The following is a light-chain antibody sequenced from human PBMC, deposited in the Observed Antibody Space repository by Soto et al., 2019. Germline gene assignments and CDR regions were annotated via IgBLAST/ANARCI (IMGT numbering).Light chain of an antibody. CDR1: SSDVGGYNY. CDR2: DVS. V-gene: IGLV2-14*01. Sequence: QLVLTQPASVSGSPGQSITISCTGTSSDVGGYNYVSWYQQHPGKAPKLMIYDVSNRPSGVSNRFSGSKSGNTASLTISGLQAEDEADYYCSSYTSSREVFGTGTKLTVL. CDR3: SSYTSSREV. J-gene: IGLJ1*01.